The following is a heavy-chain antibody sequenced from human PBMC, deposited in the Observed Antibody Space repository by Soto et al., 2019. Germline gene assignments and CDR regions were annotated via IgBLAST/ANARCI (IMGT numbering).Heavy chain of an antibody. CDR1: GFTFSSYS. CDR3: AREGSSTSCYGY. V-gene: IGHV3-21*01. J-gene: IGHJ4*02. CDR2: ISSSSSYI. Sequence: GGSLRLSCAASGFTFSSYSMNWVRQAPGKGLEWVSSISSSSSYIYYADSVKGQFTISRDNAKNSLYLQMNSLRAEDTAVYYCAREGSSTSCYGYWGQGTLVTVSS. D-gene: IGHD2-2*01.